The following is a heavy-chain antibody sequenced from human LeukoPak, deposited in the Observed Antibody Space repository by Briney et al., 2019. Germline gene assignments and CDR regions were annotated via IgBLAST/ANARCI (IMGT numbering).Heavy chain of an antibody. J-gene: IGHJ4*02. CDR3: AKDPYSGSYYDY. V-gene: IGHV3-23*01. CDR2: ISGSGGST. D-gene: IGHD1-26*01. CDR1: GFTFSSYA. Sequence: GGSLRLSCAASGFTFSSYAMSWVRQAPGKGLEWVSAISGSGGSTYYADSVKGRFTISRDNPKNTLYLQMNGLRAEDTAVYYCAKDPYSGSYYDYWGQGTLVTVSS.